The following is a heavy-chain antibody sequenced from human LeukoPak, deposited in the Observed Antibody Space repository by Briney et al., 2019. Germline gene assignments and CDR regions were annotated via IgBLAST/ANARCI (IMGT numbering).Heavy chain of an antibody. D-gene: IGHD3-22*01. Sequence: GGPLRLSCEASGFTFSDYYMSWIRQAPGKGLEWVSYISSSGSTIYHADSLKGRFTISRDNAKNSLYLQMNSLNAEDTAVYYCARSNYYDSSGYYGTFGAFDIWGQGTMVTVSS. CDR2: ISSSGSTI. CDR3: ARSNYYDSSGYYGTFGAFDI. J-gene: IGHJ3*02. CDR1: GFTFSDYY. V-gene: IGHV3-11*01.